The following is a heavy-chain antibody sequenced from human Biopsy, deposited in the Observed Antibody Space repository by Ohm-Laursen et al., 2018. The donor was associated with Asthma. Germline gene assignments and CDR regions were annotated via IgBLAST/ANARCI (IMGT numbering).Heavy chain of an antibody. V-gene: IGHV3-7*01. Sequence: SLRLSCTASGFTFNSYWMSWVHQAPGKGLEWVANIKKDGSEEYYVDSVKGRFTISRDNAKNSLFLHMNSLRAGDSAVYYCARGGYCTSPTCPWGRYATDVWGQGTTVTVSS. J-gene: IGHJ6*02. CDR1: GFTFNSYW. CDR2: IKKDGSEE. D-gene: IGHD2-8*01. CDR3: ARGGYCTSPTCPWGRYATDV.